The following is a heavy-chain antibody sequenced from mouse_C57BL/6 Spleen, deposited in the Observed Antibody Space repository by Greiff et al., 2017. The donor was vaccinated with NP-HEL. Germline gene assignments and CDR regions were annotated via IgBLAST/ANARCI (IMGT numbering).Heavy chain of an antibody. V-gene: IGHV3-6*01. D-gene: IGHD3-2*02. CDR2: ISYDGSN. CDR3: AREESTAQATGFAY. J-gene: IGHJ3*01. Sequence: EVQLVESGPGLVKPSQSLSLTCSVTGYSITSGYYWNWIRQFPGNKLEWMGYISYDGSNNYNPSLKNRISITRDTSKNQFFLKLNSVTTEDTATYYCAREESTAQATGFAYWGQGTLVTVSA. CDR1: GYSITSGYY.